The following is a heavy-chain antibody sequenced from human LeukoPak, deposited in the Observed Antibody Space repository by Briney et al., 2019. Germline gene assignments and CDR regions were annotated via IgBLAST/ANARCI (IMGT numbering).Heavy chain of an antibody. Sequence: GGSLRLSCAASGFTFSSYSMNWVRQAPGKGLEWVSSISSSSSYIYYPDSLKGRFTISRDNAKNSLYLQMNSLRAEDTAVYYCARRQGCSDNSCPPDYWGQGTLVTVSP. CDR2: ISSSSSYI. CDR1: GFTFSSYS. V-gene: IGHV3-21*01. CDR3: ARRQGCSDNSCPPDY. D-gene: IGHD2-2*01. J-gene: IGHJ4*02.